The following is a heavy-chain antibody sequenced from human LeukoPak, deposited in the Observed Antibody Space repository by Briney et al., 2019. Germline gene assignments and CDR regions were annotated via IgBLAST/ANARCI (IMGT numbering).Heavy chain of an antibody. CDR2: INSDGSST. Sequence: PGGSLRLSCAASGFMFSSYWMHWVRQAPGKGLVWVSRINSDGSSTNYADSVKGRFTISRDNAKNTLYLQMNSLRAEDTAVYYCARIAPTVARGMYVWGQGTTVTVSS. CDR3: ARIAPTVARGMYV. CDR1: GFMFSSYW. V-gene: IGHV3-74*01. J-gene: IGHJ6*02. D-gene: IGHD2-21*01.